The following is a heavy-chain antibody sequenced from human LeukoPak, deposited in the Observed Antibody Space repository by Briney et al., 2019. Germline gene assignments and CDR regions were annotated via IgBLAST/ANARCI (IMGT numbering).Heavy chain of an antibody. Sequence: GGSLRLSCAASGFTFSSYAMSWVRQAPGKGLEWVSAISGSGGSTYYADSVKGRFTISRDNSKNTLYLQMNSLRAEDTAVYYCAKGEVATLYYYYYYGMDVWGQGTTVTVSS. J-gene: IGHJ6*02. CDR1: GFTFSSYA. D-gene: IGHD5-12*01. CDR3: AKGEVATLYYYYYYGMDV. V-gene: IGHV3-23*01. CDR2: ISGSGGST.